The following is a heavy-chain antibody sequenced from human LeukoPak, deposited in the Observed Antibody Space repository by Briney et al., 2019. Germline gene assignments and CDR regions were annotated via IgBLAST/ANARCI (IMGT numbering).Heavy chain of an antibody. V-gene: IGHV1-2*06. Sequence: GASVKVSCKASGYTFTGYYMHWVRQAPGQGLEWMGRINPNSGGTNYAQKLQGRVTMTTDTSTSTAYMELRSLRSDDTAVYYCARGDYVWGSYRYKAFDYWGQRTLVTVSS. D-gene: IGHD3-16*02. CDR1: GYTFTGYY. CDR3: ARGDYVWGSYRYKAFDY. J-gene: IGHJ4*02. CDR2: INPNSGGT.